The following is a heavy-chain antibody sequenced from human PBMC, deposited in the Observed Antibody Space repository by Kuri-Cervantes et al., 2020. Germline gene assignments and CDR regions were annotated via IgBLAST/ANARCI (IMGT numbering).Heavy chain of an antibody. Sequence: SVKVSCKASGGTFSSYAISWVRQAPGQGLEWMGGIIPIFGTANYAQKFQGRVTITAGKSTSTAYMELSSLRSEDTAVYYCASQLGILGSAFDIWGQGTMVTVSS. CDR2: IIPIFGTA. CDR1: GGTFSSYA. J-gene: IGHJ3*02. CDR3: ASQLGILGSAFDI. D-gene: IGHD7-27*01. V-gene: IGHV1-69*06.